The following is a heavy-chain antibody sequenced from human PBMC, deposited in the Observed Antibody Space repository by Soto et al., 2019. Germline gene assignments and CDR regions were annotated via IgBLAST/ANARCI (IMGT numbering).Heavy chain of an antibody. CDR2: LPHDGINE. Sequence: QVHLVESGGGVVQPGRSLRLSCAASGFTLSGYAVHWVRQAPGKGLEWVAALPHDGINEFYRDSVKGRFTISRDNSKNTFYLQMNSLRDEDTAVYYCARDGPNTGVGDDYYYGMDVWGQGTTVTVS. D-gene: IGHD2-21*01. J-gene: IGHJ6*02. CDR3: ARDGPNTGVGDDYYYGMDV. CDR1: GFTLSGYA. V-gene: IGHV3-30-3*01.